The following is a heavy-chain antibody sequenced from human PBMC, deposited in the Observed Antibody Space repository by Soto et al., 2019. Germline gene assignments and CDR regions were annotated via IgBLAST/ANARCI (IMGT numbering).Heavy chain of an antibody. Sequence: PRLSCAASGFTFSDYWMHWVRQVPGKGLVWVSRISGDVSSTSYADSVKGRFTISRDNAKNTLYVQMNSLRVEDTAVYYCARGIGYSAQDYWGQGTPVTVS. CDR1: GFTFSDYW. CDR3: ARGIGYSAQDY. D-gene: IGHD1-1*01. CDR2: ISGDVSST. V-gene: IGHV3-74*01. J-gene: IGHJ4*02.